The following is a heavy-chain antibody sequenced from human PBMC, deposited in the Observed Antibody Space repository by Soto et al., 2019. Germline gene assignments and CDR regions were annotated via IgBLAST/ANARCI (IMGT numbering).Heavy chain of an antibody. Sequence: QVQLQESGPGLVKPSETLSLTCTVSGGSVSSYYWNWIRQPPGKGLEWIGYVYYSGSATYNPSLKRRVTISGDTAKDHFSLMLRSVTAADTAVYYWARTNWNANWFDPWGQGTLVTVSS. CDR1: GGSVSSYY. CDR2: VYYSGSA. V-gene: IGHV4-59*02. D-gene: IGHD1-20*01. J-gene: IGHJ5*02. CDR3: ARTNWNANWFDP.